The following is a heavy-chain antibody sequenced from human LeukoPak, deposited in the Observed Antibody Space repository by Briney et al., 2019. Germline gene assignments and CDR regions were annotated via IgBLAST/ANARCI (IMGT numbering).Heavy chain of an antibody. CDR1: ELSFSSYW. D-gene: IGHD3-10*01. CDR3: ASFVDTLF. V-gene: IGHV3-74*01. Sequence: GGSLRLCCAASELSFSSYWIHWVRQAPGKGLVWVSRINTDGSSTSYADSVKGRFTISRDKANNLTYLQMDSLRVEDTAVYYCASFVDTLFWGQGTLVTVSP. CDR2: INTDGSST. J-gene: IGHJ4*02.